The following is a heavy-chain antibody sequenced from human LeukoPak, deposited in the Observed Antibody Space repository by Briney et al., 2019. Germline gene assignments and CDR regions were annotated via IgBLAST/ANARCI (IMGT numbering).Heavy chain of an antibody. CDR3: ARWWGPGSRYYYYYGMDV. J-gene: IGHJ6*02. Sequence: SETLSLTCAVYGGSFSGYYWSWIRQPPGKGLEWIGEINHSGSTNYNPSLKSRVTISVDTSKNQFSLKLSSATAADTAVYYCARWWGPGSRYYYYYGMDVWGQGTTVTVSS. V-gene: IGHV4-34*01. D-gene: IGHD2-15*01. CDR1: GGSFSGYY. CDR2: INHSGST.